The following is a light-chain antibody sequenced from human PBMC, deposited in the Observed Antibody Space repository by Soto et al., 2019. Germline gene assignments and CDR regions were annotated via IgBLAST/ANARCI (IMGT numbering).Light chain of an antibody. CDR2: EVS. V-gene: IGLV2-14*01. Sequence: QSVLTQPASVSGSPGQSITISCTGTRNDVGGYNFVSWYQQHPGTAPKLIIYEVSNRPSGVSNRFSGSKSDNTASLTISGLPADDAASYYCCSDVSSKTYVFGTGTKVTVL. CDR3: CSDVSSKTYV. CDR1: RNDVGGYNF. J-gene: IGLJ1*01.